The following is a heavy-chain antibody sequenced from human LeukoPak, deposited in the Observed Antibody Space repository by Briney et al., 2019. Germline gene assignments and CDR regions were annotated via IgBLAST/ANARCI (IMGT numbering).Heavy chain of an antibody. CDR3: ARAGRDGYNSGDYYYYYMDV. CDR1: GYTFTSYY. CDR2: INPSGGST. Sequence: ASVKVSCKASGYTFTSYYMHWVRQAPGQGLEWMGIINPSGGSTSYAQKFQGRVTMTRDTSTSTVYMERSSLRSEDTAVYSCARAGRDGYNSGDYYYYYMDVWGKGTTVTVSS. V-gene: IGHV1-46*01. J-gene: IGHJ6*03. D-gene: IGHD5-24*01.